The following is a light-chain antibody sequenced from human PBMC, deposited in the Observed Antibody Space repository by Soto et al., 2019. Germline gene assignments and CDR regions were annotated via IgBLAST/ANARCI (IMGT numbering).Light chain of an antibody. CDR1: QDISNY. CDR3: QQYDNLPLT. V-gene: IGKV1-33*01. J-gene: IGKJ4*01. CDR2: DAS. Sequence: DIQMTQSPYSLSASVGDRVTITCQASQDISNYLNWYQQKPGKAPKLLIYDASNLETGVPSRFSGSGSGTDFTFTISCLQPEDIATYYCQQYDNLPLTFGGGTKVDIK.